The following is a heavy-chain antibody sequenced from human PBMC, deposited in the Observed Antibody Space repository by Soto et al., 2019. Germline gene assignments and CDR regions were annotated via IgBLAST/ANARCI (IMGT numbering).Heavy chain of an antibody. Sequence: SETLSLTCTVSGGSISTYYWSWIRQPPGKGLEWIGYIYYTGSTNYNPSLKSRVTISVETSKNQFSLKLSSVTAADTALYYCARASGCSGDSCAFDPWGQGTLVTVSS. CDR2: IYYTGST. J-gene: IGHJ5*02. D-gene: IGHD2-15*01. CDR3: ARASGCSGDSCAFDP. V-gene: IGHV4-59*01. CDR1: GGSISTYY.